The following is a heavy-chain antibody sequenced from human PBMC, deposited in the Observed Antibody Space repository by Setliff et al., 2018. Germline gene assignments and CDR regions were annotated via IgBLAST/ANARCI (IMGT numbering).Heavy chain of an antibody. Sequence: SETLSLTCTVSGGSISRYHWSWIRQPPGKGLEWIGYIHSSGSTYYNPSLKSRVTMSADTSNNQFSLNLRSVTAADTAVYFCARQPSSGAYYNPRPYYFDYWGQGTLVTVSS. V-gene: IGHV4-59*08. CDR1: GGSISRYH. D-gene: IGHD3-10*01. J-gene: IGHJ4*02. CDR2: IHSSGST. CDR3: ARQPSSGAYYNPRPYYFDY.